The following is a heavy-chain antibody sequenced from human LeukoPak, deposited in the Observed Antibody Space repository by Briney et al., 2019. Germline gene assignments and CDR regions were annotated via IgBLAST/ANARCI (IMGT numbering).Heavy chain of an antibody. CDR1: GFTFSTHW. J-gene: IGHJ4*02. D-gene: IGHD6-13*01. Sequence: PGGSLRLSCAASGFTFSTHWMHWVRQAPGKGLVWVSHINGDGSTTDYADSVKGRFTISRDNARNTLYLQMNSLRAEDTAVYYCARDSAADDADFDYWGQGTLVTVSS. CDR2: INGDGSTT. V-gene: IGHV3-74*01. CDR3: ARDSAADDADFDY.